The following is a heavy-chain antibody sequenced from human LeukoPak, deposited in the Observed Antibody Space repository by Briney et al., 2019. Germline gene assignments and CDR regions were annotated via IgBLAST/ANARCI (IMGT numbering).Heavy chain of an antibody. D-gene: IGHD5-18*01. CDR2: IYSGGRT. J-gene: IGHJ6*03. CDR3: AKVGGQLWFPGAYYYMDV. Sequence: GGSLRLSCAASGFTISANFMSWVRQAPGKGLEWVSVIYSGGRTDYADSVKGRFTISRDNSKNTLYLQMNSLRAEDTAVYYCAKVGGQLWFPGAYYYMDVWGKGTTVTISS. V-gene: IGHV3-66*01. CDR1: GFTISANF.